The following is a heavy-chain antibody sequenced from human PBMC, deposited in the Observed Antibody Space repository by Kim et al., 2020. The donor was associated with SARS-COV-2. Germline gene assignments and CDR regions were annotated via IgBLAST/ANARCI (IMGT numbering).Heavy chain of an antibody. J-gene: IGHJ4*02. D-gene: IGHD4-17*01. Sequence: GGSLRLSCAASGFTFSNAWMSWVRQAPGKGLEWVGRIKSKTDGGTIDYAAPVKGRFTISRDDSKNTVYLQMNSLKTEDTAVYYCTTDYGDSGSRGYWGQGTLVTVSS. V-gene: IGHV3-15*01. CDR3: TTDYGDSGSRGY. CDR1: GFTFSNAW. CDR2: IKSKTDGGTI.